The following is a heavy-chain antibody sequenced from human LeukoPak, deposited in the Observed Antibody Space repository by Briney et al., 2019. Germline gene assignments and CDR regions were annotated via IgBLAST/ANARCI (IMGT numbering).Heavy chain of an antibody. CDR3: ARGAYDYVWGSYRYNWFDP. CDR2: ISSNGGST. V-gene: IGHV3-64*01. Sequence: PGGSLRLSCAASGFTFSSYAMHWVRQAPGKGLEYVSAISSNGGSTYYANSVKGRFTISRDNSKNTLYLQMGSLRAEDMAVYYCARGAYDYVWGSYRYNWFDPWGQGTLVTVSS. CDR1: GFTFSSYA. D-gene: IGHD3-16*02. J-gene: IGHJ5*02.